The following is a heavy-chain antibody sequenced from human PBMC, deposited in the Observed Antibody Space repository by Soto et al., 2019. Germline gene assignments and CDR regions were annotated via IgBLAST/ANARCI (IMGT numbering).Heavy chain of an antibody. Sequence: QVQLVESGGGVVQPGRSLRLSCAASGFTFSSYAMHWVRQAPGKGLEWVAVISYDGSNKYYADSVKGRFTISRDNSKNTLYLQMNSLRAEDTAVYYCARDRATVTTRGMDVWGQGTTVTVSS. CDR1: GFTFSSYA. CDR3: ARDRATVTTRGMDV. V-gene: IGHV3-30-3*01. D-gene: IGHD4-4*01. CDR2: ISYDGSNK. J-gene: IGHJ6*02.